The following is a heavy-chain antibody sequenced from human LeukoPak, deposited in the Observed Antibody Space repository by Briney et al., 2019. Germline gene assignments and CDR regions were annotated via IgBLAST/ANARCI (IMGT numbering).Heavy chain of an antibody. V-gene: IGHV3-21*01. CDR2: ISSSSSYI. CDR1: GFTFSSYS. J-gene: IGHJ4*02. D-gene: IGHD6-6*01. CDR3: ARDVLGSRIAARPDY. Sequence: PGRSLRLSCAASGFTFSSYSMNWVRQAPGKGLEWVSSISSSSSYIYYADSVKGRFTISRDNAKNSLYLQMNSLRAEDTAVYYCARDVLGSRIAARPDYWGQGTLVTVSS.